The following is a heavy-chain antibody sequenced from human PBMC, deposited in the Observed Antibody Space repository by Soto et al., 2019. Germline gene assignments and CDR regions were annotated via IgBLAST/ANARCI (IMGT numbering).Heavy chain of an antibody. D-gene: IGHD6-25*01. CDR1: GYTFTSYG. Sequence: QVQLVQSGTEVMKPGASVNVSCKAFGYTFTSYGFSWVLQVHGQGLEWLGWISAFNGYTQYAQTMKGRLTVTTDTSTTTVHMELRSLTPAETAVYYCAREAGWQRMVPDDWGQGTLVTVS. J-gene: IGHJ4*02. CDR3: AREAGWQRMVPDD. V-gene: IGHV1-18*04. CDR2: ISAFNGYT.